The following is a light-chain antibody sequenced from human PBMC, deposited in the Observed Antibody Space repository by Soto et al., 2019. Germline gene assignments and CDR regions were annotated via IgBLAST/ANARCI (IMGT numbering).Light chain of an antibody. J-gene: IGLJ3*02. Sequence: QLVLTQPPSASGTPGQRVTISCSGSSSNIGSNTVNWYQQLPGTAPKLLIYSNNQRPSGVPDRFSGSKSGTSASLAISGLQSEDEADYYCAAWDDSLNERVFGGGTKLTVL. V-gene: IGLV1-44*01. CDR1: SSNIGSNT. CDR2: SNN. CDR3: AAWDDSLNERV.